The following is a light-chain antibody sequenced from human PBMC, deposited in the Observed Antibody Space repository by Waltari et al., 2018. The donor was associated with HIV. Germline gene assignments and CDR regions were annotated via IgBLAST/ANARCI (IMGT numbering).Light chain of an antibody. CDR2: DDN. CDR1: SSNIGNNY. V-gene: IGLV1-51*01. CDR3: GTWDSSLSAVV. Sequence: TQPPSVSAAPGQKVTISCSGSSSNIGNNYVSWYQQLPGTAPKLLIYDDNERPSGIPDRFSGSKSGTSATLGITGLQTGDEADYYCGTWDSSLSAVVFGTVTKVTVL. J-gene: IGLJ1*01.